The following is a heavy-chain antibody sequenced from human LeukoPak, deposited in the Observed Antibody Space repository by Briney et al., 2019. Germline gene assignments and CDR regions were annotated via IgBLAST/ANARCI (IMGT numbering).Heavy chain of an antibody. Sequence: GGSLRLSCAASGFTVSSDYMSWVRQAPGKGLEWVSVIYSGGSTYYADSVKGRFTISRDKSKNTVYLQMNSLRFENTAMYYCARNWFDPWGQGTLVTVSS. CDR2: IYSGGST. J-gene: IGHJ5*02. CDR3: ARNWFDP. CDR1: GFTVSSDY. V-gene: IGHV3-53*05.